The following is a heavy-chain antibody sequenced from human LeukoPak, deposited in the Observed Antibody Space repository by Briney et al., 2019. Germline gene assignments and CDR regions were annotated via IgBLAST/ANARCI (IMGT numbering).Heavy chain of an antibody. CDR3: ARHMRGRSSRYYYYYMDV. D-gene: IGHD6-6*01. CDR1: GFTFSSYS. J-gene: IGHJ6*03. V-gene: IGHV3-48*04. CDR2: ISSSSSTI. Sequence: GGSLRLSCAASGFTFSSYSMNWVRQAPGKGLEWVSYISSSSSTIYYADSVKGRFTISRDNAKNSLYLQMNSLRAEDTAVYYCARHMRGRSSRYYYYYMDVWGKGTTVTVSS.